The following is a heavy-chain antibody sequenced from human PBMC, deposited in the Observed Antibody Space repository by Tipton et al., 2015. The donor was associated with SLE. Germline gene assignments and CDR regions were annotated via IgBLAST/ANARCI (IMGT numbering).Heavy chain of an antibody. CDR3: ARFIRPTSESSGYPAD. J-gene: IGHJ4*02. D-gene: IGHD3-22*01. CDR1: GGSISNDY. V-gene: IGHV4-59*08. Sequence: LGLSCAVSGGSISNDYWSWIRQSPGEGLEWIGYIHYSGGTNYNPSLKSRVTISIDSSKNQFSLKLSSVTAADTAVYHCARFIRPTSESSGYPADWGQGTLVTVSS. CDR2: IHYSGGT.